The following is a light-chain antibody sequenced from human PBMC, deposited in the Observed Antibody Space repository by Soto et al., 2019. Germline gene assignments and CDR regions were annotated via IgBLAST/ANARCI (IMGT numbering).Light chain of an antibody. Sequence: EFVLTQSPGTLSLSPGERATLSCRASQTVRNNYLAWYQQKPGQAPRLLIYDASSRATGIPDRFSGGGSGTDFTLTISRLEPEDFAVYYCQQRNYWPITFGQGTRLEIK. CDR3: QQRNYWPIT. V-gene: IGKV3D-20*02. CDR2: DAS. CDR1: QTVRNNY. J-gene: IGKJ5*01.